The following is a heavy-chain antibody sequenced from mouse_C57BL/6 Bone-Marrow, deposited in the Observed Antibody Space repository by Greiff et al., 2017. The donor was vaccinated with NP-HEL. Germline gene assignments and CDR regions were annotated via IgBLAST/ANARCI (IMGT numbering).Heavy chain of an antibody. V-gene: IGHV1-15*01. Sequence: QVQLKQSGAELVRPGASVTLSCKASGYTFTDYEMHWVKQTPVHGLEWIGAIDPETGGTAYNQKFKGKAILTADKSSSTAYMELRSLTSEDSAVYYCTRYGYYYGKYFDYWGQGTTLTVSS. CDR2: IDPETGGT. CDR1: GYTFTDYE. CDR3: TRYGYYYGKYFDY. D-gene: IGHD1-1*01. J-gene: IGHJ2*01.